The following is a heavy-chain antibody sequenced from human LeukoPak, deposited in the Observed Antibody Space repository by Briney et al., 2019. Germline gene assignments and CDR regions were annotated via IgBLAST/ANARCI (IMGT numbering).Heavy chain of an antibody. CDR2: IYSGRST. CDR3: ARDGESRIDY. V-gene: IGHV3-66*01. D-gene: IGHD7-27*01. Sequence: GGSLRLACAASGFTVSSNYMSWVRQAPGKGLEWVSVIYSGRSTYYADSVKGRFTISRDNSKNTLYLQMNSLRAEDTAVYYCARDGESRIDYWGQGTLVTVSS. J-gene: IGHJ4*02. CDR1: GFTVSSNY.